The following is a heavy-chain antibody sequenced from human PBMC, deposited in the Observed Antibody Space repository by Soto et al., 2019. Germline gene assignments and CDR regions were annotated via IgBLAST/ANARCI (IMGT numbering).Heavy chain of an antibody. CDR2: IWYDGSNK. V-gene: IGHV3-30*02. CDR3: AKNAMIVVVTPLLMDV. Sequence: GGSLRLSCAASGCTFSSYGMHWVRQAPGKGLEWVAVIWYDGSNKYYADSVKGRFTISRDNSKNTLYLQMNSLRAEDTAVYYCAKNAMIVVVTPLLMDVWGQGTTVTVSS. D-gene: IGHD3-22*01. CDR1: GCTFSSYG. J-gene: IGHJ6*02.